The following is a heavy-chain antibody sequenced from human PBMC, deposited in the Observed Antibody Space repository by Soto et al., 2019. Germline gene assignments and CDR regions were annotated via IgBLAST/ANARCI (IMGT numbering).Heavy chain of an antibody. D-gene: IGHD3-3*01. CDR3: ARPKRSGYDRGDSYYHTMDV. Sequence: QVQLVQSGTEVKKSGSSVKVSCRASGGTSSNFVITWVRQVPGQGLEWLGGILPMFGAVKYAQKFQDRLLITADRPTLTAAMEQGSLRSEDTAVYYCARPKRSGYDRGDSYYHTMDVWGHGTTVTVS. CDR2: ILPMFGAV. V-gene: IGHV1-69*06. CDR1: GGTSSNFV. J-gene: IGHJ6*02.